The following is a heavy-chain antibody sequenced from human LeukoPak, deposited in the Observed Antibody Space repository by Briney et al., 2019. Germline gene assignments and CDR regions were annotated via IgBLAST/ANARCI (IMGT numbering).Heavy chain of an antibody. J-gene: IGHJ3*02. D-gene: IGHD2-15*01. CDR3: ASPLAWYCSGGSCPGPGAFDI. V-gene: IGHV1-69*02. CDR1: GGTFSSYT. Sequence: SVKVSCKASGGTFSSYTISWVRQAPGQGLEWMGRIIPILGIANYAQKFQGRVTITTDESTSTAYMELSSLRSEDTAVYYCASPLAWYCSGGSCPGPGAFDIWGQGTMVTVSS. CDR2: IIPILGIA.